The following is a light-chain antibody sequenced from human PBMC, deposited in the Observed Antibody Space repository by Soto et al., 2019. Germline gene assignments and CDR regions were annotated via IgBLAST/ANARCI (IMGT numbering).Light chain of an antibody. V-gene: IGLV1-40*01. J-gene: IGLJ1*01. CDR1: SSNIGAGYD. CDR3: QSYDSSLSGYV. CDR2: GNS. Sequence: QSVLTQPPSVSGAPGQRVTISCTGSSSNIGAGYDVHWYHQLPGTSPKVLIYGNSNRPSGVPDRFSGSKSGTSASLAITGFQAEDEADYYCQSYDSSLSGYVFGTGTKVTVL.